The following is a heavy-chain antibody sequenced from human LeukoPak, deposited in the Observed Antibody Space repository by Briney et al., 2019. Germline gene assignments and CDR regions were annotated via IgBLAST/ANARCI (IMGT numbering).Heavy chain of an antibody. J-gene: IGHJ6*03. Sequence: GPVKVSCKASGYTFTGYYMHWVRQAPGQGLEWMGWINPNSGGTNYAQKFQGRVTMTRDTSISTAYMELSRLRSDDTAVYYCARDTVVVPAATYYMDVWGKGTTVTVSS. CDR3: ARDTVVVPAATYYMDV. CDR1: GYTFTGYY. D-gene: IGHD2-2*01. CDR2: INPNSGGT. V-gene: IGHV1-2*02.